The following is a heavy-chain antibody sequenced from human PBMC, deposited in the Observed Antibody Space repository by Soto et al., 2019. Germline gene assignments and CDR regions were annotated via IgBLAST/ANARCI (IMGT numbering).Heavy chain of an antibody. CDR2: IHPSDSDT. V-gene: IGHV5-51*01. CDR1: GYSFTSYW. CDR3: ARQLYSSRWYN. D-gene: IGHD6-13*01. J-gene: IGHJ4*02. Sequence: GESLKISCEASGYSFTSYWIAWVRPMPGKGLEWMGIIHPSDSDTRYSPSFQGQVTISVDKSINTAYLQWSSLKASDTAMYYCARQLYSSRWYNWGQGTLVTVSS.